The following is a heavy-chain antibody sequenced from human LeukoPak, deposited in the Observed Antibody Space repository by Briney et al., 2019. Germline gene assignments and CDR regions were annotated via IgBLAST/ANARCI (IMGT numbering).Heavy chain of an antibody. J-gene: IGHJ4*02. V-gene: IGHV3-23*01. CDR2: ISGSGRSL. Sequence: GGSLRLSCAASGFNSNDYVMSWVRQAPGKGLEWVSSISGSGRSLYYADSIKGRFNISRDNSKHILYLQMDSLRAEDTAIYHCATEVVYWGQGALVTVSS. CDR1: GFNSNDYV. CDR3: ATEVVY.